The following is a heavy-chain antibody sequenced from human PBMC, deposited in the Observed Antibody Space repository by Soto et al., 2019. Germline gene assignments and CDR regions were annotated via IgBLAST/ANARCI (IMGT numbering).Heavy chain of an antibody. D-gene: IGHD2-15*01. V-gene: IGHV3-74*01. J-gene: IGHJ5*02. CDR3: AGAPTGSHGGDWCET. CDR2: INSDGSRT. Sequence: EVQLVESGGGLVQPGGSLRLSCAAPGFIFSTYGIHWVRQPPGKGLVWVSRINSDGSRTGYADSVKGRFTISRDNTRNKMYLQMNSLRAEDTAVYDCAGAPTGSHGGDWCETWGQGTLVTVSS. CDR1: GFIFSTYG.